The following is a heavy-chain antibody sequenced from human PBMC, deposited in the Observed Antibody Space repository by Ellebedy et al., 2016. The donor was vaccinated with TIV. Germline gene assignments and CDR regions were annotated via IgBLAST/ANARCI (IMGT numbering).Heavy chain of an antibody. D-gene: IGHD4-17*01. CDR3: AKALEYGDGYGMNV. J-gene: IGHJ6*02. V-gene: IGHV3-30*18. CDR2: ISYDGSIK. CDR1: GFTFSNYG. Sequence: PGGSLRLSCAASGFTFSNYGMHWVRQAPGKGLEWVAVISYDGSIKNYADSVKGRFTISSDNSKNTLDLQMNSLRAEDTAVYYCAKALEYGDGYGMNVWGQGTTVTVSS.